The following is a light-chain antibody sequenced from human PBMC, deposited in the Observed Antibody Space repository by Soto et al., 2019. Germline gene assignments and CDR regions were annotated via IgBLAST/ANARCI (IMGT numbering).Light chain of an antibody. Sequence: DIQLTQSPSSLSASLGVRVTISCRASQLINGYLNWYQQKPGKAPRLLIYTASNLQSGVPSRFSGTRSGTDFTLIISDLQAEDFATYYCQQTYSPLRTFGQGTRVEIK. CDR2: TAS. V-gene: IGKV1-39*01. J-gene: IGKJ1*01. CDR1: QLINGY. CDR3: QQTYSPLRT.